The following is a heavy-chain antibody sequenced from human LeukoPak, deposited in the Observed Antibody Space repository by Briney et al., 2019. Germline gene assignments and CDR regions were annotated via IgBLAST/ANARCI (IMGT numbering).Heavy chain of an antibody. J-gene: IGHJ6*03. CDR1: GFTFSSYW. V-gene: IGHV3-7*01. D-gene: IGHD3-10*01. CDR2: IKQDGSEK. Sequence: GGSLRLSCAASGFTFSSYWMSWVRQAPGKGLEWVANIKQDGSEKYYVDSVKGRFTISRDNAKNSLYLQMNSLRAEDTAVYYCARDRSRSGRARGYYMDVWGKGTTVTISS. CDR3: ARDRSRSGRARGYYMDV.